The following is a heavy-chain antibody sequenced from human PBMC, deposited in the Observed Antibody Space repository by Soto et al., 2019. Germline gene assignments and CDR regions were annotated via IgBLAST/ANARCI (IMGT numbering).Heavy chain of an antibody. J-gene: IGHJ6*02. CDR3: ARHGGDCGGDCYSDSYYYYGMDV. Sequence: PGESLKIPCKGSGYSFTSYWIGWVRQMPGKGLEWMGIIYPGDSDTRYSPSFQGQVTISADKSISTAYLQWSSLKASDTAMYYCARHGGDCGGDCYSDSYYYYGMDVWGQGTTVTVSS. CDR1: GYSFTSYW. CDR2: IYPGDSDT. V-gene: IGHV5-51*01. D-gene: IGHD2-21*02.